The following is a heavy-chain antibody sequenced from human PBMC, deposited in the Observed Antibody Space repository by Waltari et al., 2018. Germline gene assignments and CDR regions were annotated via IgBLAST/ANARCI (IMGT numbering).Heavy chain of an antibody. CDR1: GFTFSSYA. Sequence: QVQLVESGGGVVQPGRSLRLSCAASGFTFSSYAMHWVRQAPGKGLEWVAVISYDGSNKYYPDSVKGRFTISRDNSKNTLYLQMNSLRAEDTAVYYCASTGGSSWYRGYYYYGMDVWGQGTTVTVSS. J-gene: IGHJ6*02. CDR3: ASTGGSSWYRGYYYYGMDV. D-gene: IGHD6-13*01. CDR2: ISYDGSNK. V-gene: IGHV3-30*01.